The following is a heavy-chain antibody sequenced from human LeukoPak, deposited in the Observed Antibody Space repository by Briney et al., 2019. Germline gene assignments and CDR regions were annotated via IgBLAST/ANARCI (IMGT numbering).Heavy chain of an antibody. CDR2: IYYSGST. V-gene: IGHV4-39*01. CDR1: GGSISSSSYY. CDR3: ARNCSSTNCYGYFDY. Sequence: LSETLSLTCTVSGGSISSSSYYWGWIRQPPGKGLEWIGSIYYSGSTHYNPSLKSRVTISVDTSKNQFSLKLSSVTAADTAVYYCARNCSSTNCYGYFDYWGQGTLVTVSS. J-gene: IGHJ4*02. D-gene: IGHD2-2*01.